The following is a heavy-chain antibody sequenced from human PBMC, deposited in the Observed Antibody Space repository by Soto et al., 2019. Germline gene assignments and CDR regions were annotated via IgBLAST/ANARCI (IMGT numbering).Heavy chain of an antibody. CDR2: IYYSGST. V-gene: IGHV4-61*01. D-gene: IGHD1-26*01. CDR1: GGSVSSGSYY. Sequence: QVQLQESGPGLVKPSETLSLTCTVSGGSVSSGSYYWSWIRQPPGKGLEWIGYIYYSGSTNYNPSLKGRVTISVDTSKNQFSLKLSSVTAADTAVYYCARDNGFKDGGNWYFDLWGRGTLVTVSS. J-gene: IGHJ2*01. CDR3: ARDNGFKDGGNWYFDL.